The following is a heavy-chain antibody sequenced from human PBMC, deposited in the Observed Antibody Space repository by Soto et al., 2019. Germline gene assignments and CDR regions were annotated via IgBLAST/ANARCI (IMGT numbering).Heavy chain of an antibody. CDR2: VHYSGSV. V-gene: IGHV4-30-4*01. Sequence: QVQLQQSGPGLVKPSQTLSLTCTVSGGSISFDHYHWTWIRQPPGKGLEWIGYVHYSGSVLYNPSLPSRVSRSVDTSKNQFSLKLSSVTAADTAVYFCAREDDGGDRDYYGLDVWGQGTTVTVSS. CDR3: AREDDGGDRDYYGLDV. D-gene: IGHD2-21*02. CDR1: GGSISFDHYH. J-gene: IGHJ6*02.